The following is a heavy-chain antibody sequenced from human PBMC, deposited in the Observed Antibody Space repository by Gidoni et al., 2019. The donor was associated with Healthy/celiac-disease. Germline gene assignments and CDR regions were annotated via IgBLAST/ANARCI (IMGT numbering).Heavy chain of an antibody. J-gene: IGHJ4*02. D-gene: IGHD1-26*01. V-gene: IGHV4-39*01. Sequence: QLQLQESGPGLVKPSETLSLTCTVSGCSISSRSYYWGWIRQPPGKGLEWIGSIYYSGSTYYNPSLKSRVTISVDTSKNQFSLKLSSVTAADTAVYYCARLRREWELPYTFDYWGQGTLVTVSS. CDR3: ARLRREWELPYTFDY. CDR2: IYYSGST. CDR1: GCSISSRSYY.